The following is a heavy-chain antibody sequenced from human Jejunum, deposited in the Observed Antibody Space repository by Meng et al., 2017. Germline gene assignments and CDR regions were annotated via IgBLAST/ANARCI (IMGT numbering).Heavy chain of an antibody. V-gene: IGHV4-39*01. J-gene: IGHJ4*02. CDR1: GVARSHMGYH. Sequence: QLQLQESGPGRVKPAETLPRTGSGSGVARSHMGYHWGWIRQTPGKGLEWIGSIYSGGSTKYNPSLKSRVTVSLDTSKKQFSLHLNSLTAADTAVYFCARQLNVWDSAGTYGGDFDFWGQGTLVTVSS. D-gene: IGHD2-15*01. CDR2: IYSGGST. CDR3: ARQLNVWDSAGTYGGDFDF.